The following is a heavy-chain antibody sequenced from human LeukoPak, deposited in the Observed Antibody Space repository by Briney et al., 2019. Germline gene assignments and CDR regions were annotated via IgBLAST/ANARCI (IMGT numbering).Heavy chain of an antibody. Sequence: PSGTLSLTCDVSGDSIGTINWWNWVRQPPGKGLEWIGEIYHTGSTNYSPSLKSRVTISVDKSKNQFSLRLSSVTAADTAVYYYAREMGVRGVMDAFDIWGQGTIVTVSS. CDR1: GDSIGTINW. CDR3: AREMGVRGVMDAFDI. CDR2: IYHTGST. V-gene: IGHV4-4*02. J-gene: IGHJ3*02. D-gene: IGHD3-10*01.